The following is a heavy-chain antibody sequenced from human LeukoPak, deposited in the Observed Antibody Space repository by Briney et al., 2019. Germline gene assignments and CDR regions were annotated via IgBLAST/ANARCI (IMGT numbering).Heavy chain of an antibody. J-gene: IGHJ4*02. V-gene: IGHV3-23*01. D-gene: IGHD3-22*01. Sequence: GGSLRLSCVTSGFTFSRYVMSWVRQAPGKGLEWVSSVSESGSNRYYADSLKGRLSISRDNSKNMVYLQMGRLRAEDTATYYCTNRHDSSGYFFNYWGQGTLVTVTS. CDR2: VSESGSNR. CDR1: GFTFSRYV. CDR3: TNRHDSSGYFFNY.